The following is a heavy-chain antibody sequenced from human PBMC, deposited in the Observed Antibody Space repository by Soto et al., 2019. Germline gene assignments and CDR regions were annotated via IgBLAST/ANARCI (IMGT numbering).Heavy chain of an antibody. J-gene: IGHJ4*02. V-gene: IGHV4-39*01. D-gene: IGHD3-9*01. CDR1: GGSVSSSSYY. Sequence: QLQLQESGPGLVKPSETLSLPCTVSGGSVSSSSYYWGWVRQPPGNVLEWIGSRYYSGSTYYNPSLESRVPISVDKSKNQCSVKRMSLSAADTAVYCCGGLEGLATIACYVDYWGQGALVTVSS. CDR2: RYYSGST. CDR3: GGLEGLATIACYVDY.